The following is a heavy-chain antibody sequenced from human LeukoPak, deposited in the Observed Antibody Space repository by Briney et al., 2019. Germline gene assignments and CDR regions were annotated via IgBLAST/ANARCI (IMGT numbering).Heavy chain of an antibody. CDR1: GGSFSGYY. Sequence: SETLSLTCAVYGGSFSGYYWSWIRQPPGKGLEWIGEINHSGSTNYNPSLKSRVTISVDTSKNQFSLKLSSMTAADTAVYYCARQKGLWGQGTLVTVSS. CDR3: ARQKGL. J-gene: IGHJ4*02. CDR2: INHSGST. V-gene: IGHV4-34*01.